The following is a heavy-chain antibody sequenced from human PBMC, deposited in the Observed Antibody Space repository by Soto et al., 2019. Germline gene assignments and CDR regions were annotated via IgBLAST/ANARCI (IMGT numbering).Heavy chain of an antibody. D-gene: IGHD3-16*02. CDR1: GLAFSTHW. Sequence: EVQLVESGGGLVQPGGSLRLSCAASGLAFSTHWMTWVRQAPGKGLEWVANIKPDGTEKYYLDSVKGRFTISRDNAKSSLYLQMNSLRAEDTALYYCATRPNNADRYLGVFDFWGPGTLVTVSS. V-gene: IGHV3-7*01. CDR3: ATRPNNADRYLGVFDF. J-gene: IGHJ4*02. CDR2: IKPDGTEK.